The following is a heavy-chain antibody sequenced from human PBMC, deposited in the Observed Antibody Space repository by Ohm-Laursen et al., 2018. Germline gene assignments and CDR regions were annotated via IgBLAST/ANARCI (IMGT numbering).Heavy chain of an antibody. V-gene: IGHV3-7*01. Sequence: SLRLSCSASGFSFSSYCMTWVRQAPGKGLEWVANIKQDGSEKYYVDSVKGRFTISRDNAKNSLYLQMNSLRAEDTAVYYCARADLVVPLFDYWGQGTLVTVSS. J-gene: IGHJ4*02. CDR3: ARADLVVPLFDY. D-gene: IGHD2-2*01. CDR1: GFSFSSYC. CDR2: IKQDGSEK.